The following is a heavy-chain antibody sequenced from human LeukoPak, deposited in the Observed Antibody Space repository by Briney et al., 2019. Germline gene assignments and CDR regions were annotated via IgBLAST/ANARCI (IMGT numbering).Heavy chain of an antibody. D-gene: IGHD5-12*01. Sequence: PGGSLRLSCAASGFTFTTYWMSWVRQTPGKGLEWLANIKQDGSEKYYVDSVEGRFTVSRDNAKNSLYLQTNSLRVEDTGVYYCTRYSGYPGDYWGQGTLVTVSS. J-gene: IGHJ4*02. CDR1: GFTFTTYW. CDR2: IKQDGSEK. CDR3: TRYSGYPGDY. V-gene: IGHV3-7*03.